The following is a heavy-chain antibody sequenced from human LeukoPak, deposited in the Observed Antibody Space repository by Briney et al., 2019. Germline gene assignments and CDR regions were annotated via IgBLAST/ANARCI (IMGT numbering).Heavy chain of an antibody. CDR2: INHSGST. CDR3: ARAFGVVAATADYYYYYYMDV. V-gene: IGHV4-34*01. Sequence: PGGSLRVSCAASGFTFSSYWMTWIRQPPGKGLEWIGEINHSGSTNYNPSLKSRVTISVDTSKNQFSLKLSSVTAADTAVYYCARAFGVVAATADYYYYYYMDVWGIGTTVTFSS. J-gene: IGHJ6*03. CDR1: GFTFSSYW. D-gene: IGHD2-15*01.